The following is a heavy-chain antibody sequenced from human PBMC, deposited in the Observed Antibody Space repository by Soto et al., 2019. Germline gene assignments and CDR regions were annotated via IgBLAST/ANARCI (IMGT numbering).Heavy chain of an antibody. CDR1: GFTFSSYA. D-gene: IGHD6-13*01. CDR3: AKPRRSSWYEYYYYYYMDV. Sequence: GGSLRLSCAASGFTFSSYAMSWVRQAPWKGLEWVSAISGSGGSTYYADSVKGRFTISRDNSKNTLYLQMNSLRAEDTAVYYCAKPRRSSWYEYYYYYYMDVWGKGTTVTVS. J-gene: IGHJ6*03. CDR2: ISGSGGST. V-gene: IGHV3-23*01.